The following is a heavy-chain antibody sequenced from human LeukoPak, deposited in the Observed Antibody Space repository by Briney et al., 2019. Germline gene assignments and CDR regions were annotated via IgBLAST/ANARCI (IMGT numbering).Heavy chain of an antibody. CDR2: INHSGST. CDR1: GGSFSGYY. Sequence: PSETLSLTCAVYGGSFSGYYWSWIRQPPGKGLEWIGEINHSGSTNYNPSLKSRVTISVDTSKNQFSLKLSSVTAADTAVYYCARVFVRQLVRRWGYFDYWGQGTLVTVSS. CDR3: ARVFVRQLVRRWGYFDY. V-gene: IGHV4-34*01. D-gene: IGHD6-13*01. J-gene: IGHJ4*02.